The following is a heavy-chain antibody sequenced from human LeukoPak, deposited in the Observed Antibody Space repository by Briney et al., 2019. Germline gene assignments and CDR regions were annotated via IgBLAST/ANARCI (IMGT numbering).Heavy chain of an antibody. CDR3: ARMALDGGDSIGFDS. Sequence: ASVKVSCKASGYSFTDYFIHWVRQAPGQGLEWMGWINPNIGDASYAQKFQDRVTMTRDRSINTAYMELSRLTSDDTAVYYCARMALDGGDSIGFDSWGQGTLVTVSS. V-gene: IGHV1-2*02. CDR1: GYSFTDYF. J-gene: IGHJ5*01. CDR2: INPNIGDA. D-gene: IGHD2-21*02.